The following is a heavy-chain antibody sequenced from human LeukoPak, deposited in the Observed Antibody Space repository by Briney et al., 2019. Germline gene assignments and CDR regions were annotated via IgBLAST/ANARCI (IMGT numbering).Heavy chain of an antibody. CDR3: ARIDYDSSGYYYPYYYYGMEV. V-gene: IGHV3-30*01. CDR2: ISYDGSNK. J-gene: IGHJ6*02. CDR1: GFTFSSYA. Sequence: GRSLRLSCAASGFTFSSYAMHWVRQAPGKGLEWVAVISYDGSNKYYADSVKGRFTISRDNSKNTLYLQMNSLRAEDTAVYYCARIDYDSSGYYYPYYYYGMEVWGQGTTVTVSS. D-gene: IGHD3-22*01.